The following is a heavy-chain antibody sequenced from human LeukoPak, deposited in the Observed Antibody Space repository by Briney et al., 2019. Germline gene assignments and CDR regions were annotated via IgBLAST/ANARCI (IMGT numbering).Heavy chain of an antibody. J-gene: IGHJ4*02. CDR2: MNPNSGNT. V-gene: IGHV1-8*01. Sequence: ASVKVSCKASGYTFTSYDINWVRQATGQGLEWTGWMNPNSGNTGYAQKFQGRVTMTRSTSITTAYMELNSLRSEDTAVYYCARRPPYCSADSCYGGANFDFWGQGTLVTVSS. D-gene: IGHD2-15*01. CDR3: ARRPPYCSADSCYGGANFDF. CDR1: GYTFTSYD.